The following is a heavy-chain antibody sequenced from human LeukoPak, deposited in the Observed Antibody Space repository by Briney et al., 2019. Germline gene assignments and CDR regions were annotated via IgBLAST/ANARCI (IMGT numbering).Heavy chain of an antibody. CDR1: GESFSDYY. D-gene: IGHD3-10*01. Sequence: SETLSLTCAISGESFSDYYWTWIRQSPLKGLEWIGEINHSGRTYYNPSLKSRVTISVDTSKNQFSLMLTSMTAADAAVYYCARAQVLWFGKLSVPQSFDHWGQGTLVTVSS. J-gene: IGHJ4*02. CDR2: INHSGRT. V-gene: IGHV4-34*01. CDR3: ARAQVLWFGKLSVPQSFDH.